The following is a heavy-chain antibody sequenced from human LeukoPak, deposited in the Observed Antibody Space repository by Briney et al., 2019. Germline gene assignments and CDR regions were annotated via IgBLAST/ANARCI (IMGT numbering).Heavy chain of an antibody. D-gene: IGHD2-2*01. V-gene: IGHV4-34*01. CDR2: INHSGGT. CDR1: GGSFSGYY. CDR3: ARARVVVPAALFLRGGDCNLDV. J-gene: IGHJ6*03. Sequence: SETLSLTCAVYGGSFSGYYWSWVRQPPGKGLDWIGEINHSGGTNYNPSLMSRVTISVDKSKNQFSLKLSSVTAADTAVYYCARARVVVPAALFLRGGDCNLDVWGKGTTVTVSS.